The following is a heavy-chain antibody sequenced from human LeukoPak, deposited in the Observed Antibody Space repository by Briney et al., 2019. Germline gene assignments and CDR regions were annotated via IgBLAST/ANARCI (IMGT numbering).Heavy chain of an antibody. D-gene: IGHD3-10*01. J-gene: IGHJ5*02. CDR3: AAYYYGSGSTGAFDP. Sequence: GGSLRLSCAASGFTFSSYAMSWVRQAPGKGLEWVSAISGSGGSTYYADSVEGRFTISRDNSKNTLYLQMNSLRAEDTAVYYCAAYYYGSGSTGAFDPWGQGTLVTVSS. CDR2: ISGSGGST. V-gene: IGHV3-23*01. CDR1: GFTFSSYA.